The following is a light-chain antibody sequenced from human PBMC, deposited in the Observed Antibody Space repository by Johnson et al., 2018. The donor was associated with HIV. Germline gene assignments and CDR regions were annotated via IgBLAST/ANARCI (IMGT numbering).Light chain of an antibody. CDR3: GTWDTSLRAADG. J-gene: IGLJ1*01. Sequence: QSVLTQPPSVSAAPGQKVTISCSGSSSNIGNNYVSWYQQLPGTAPKLLISDNNKRPSGIPDRFSGSKSCPSATLAIPRLQTRDEAAYYCGTWDTSLRAADGFGTGTKVTVL. CDR2: DNN. CDR1: SSNIGNNY. V-gene: IGLV1-51*01.